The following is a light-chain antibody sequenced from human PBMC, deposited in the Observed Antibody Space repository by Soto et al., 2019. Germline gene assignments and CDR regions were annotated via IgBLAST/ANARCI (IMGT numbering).Light chain of an antibody. CDR1: QSISSW. V-gene: IGKV1-5*01. J-gene: IGKJ1*01. CDR2: DAS. CDR3: QQYNSYSPLT. Sequence: IQMAPSPSTLSASVGDRVTITCRACQSISSWLAWYQQKPGKAPKLLIYDASSLESGVPSRFSGSGSGTEFTLTISSLQPDDFATYYCQQYNSYSPLTFGQGTKV.